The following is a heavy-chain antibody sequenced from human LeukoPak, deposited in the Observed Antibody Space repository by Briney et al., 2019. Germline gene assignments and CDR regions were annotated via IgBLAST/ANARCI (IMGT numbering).Heavy chain of an antibody. CDR3: ARNPGMTTNGGFDC. D-gene: IGHD4-11*01. CDR1: GYTFTDYY. V-gene: IGHV1-46*01. Sequence: ASVKVSCKASGYTFTDYYIHWVRQAPGQGLEWMGILNPSDGSTSYPQKFQGRVTMTRDTSTSTAYMELSSLRSEDTAVYYCARNPGMTTNGGFDCWGQGTLVTVSS. CDR2: LNPSDGST. J-gene: IGHJ4*02.